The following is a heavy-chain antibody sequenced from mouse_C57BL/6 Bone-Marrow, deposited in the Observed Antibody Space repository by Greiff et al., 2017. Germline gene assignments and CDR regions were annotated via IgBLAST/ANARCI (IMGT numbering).Heavy chain of an antibody. D-gene: IGHD2-3*01. CDR3: ASIGGYYLSHYAMDD. V-gene: IGHV7-3*01. CDR2: IRNKANGYTT. CDR1: GFTFTDYY. J-gene: IGHJ4*01. Sequence: EVQVVESGGGLVQPGGSLSLSCAASGFTFTDYYMSWVRQPPGKALEWLGFIRNKANGYTTEYSASVKGRFTISRDNSQSILYLQMNALRAEDSATDDCASIGGYYLSHYAMDDWGKGTSVTVSS.